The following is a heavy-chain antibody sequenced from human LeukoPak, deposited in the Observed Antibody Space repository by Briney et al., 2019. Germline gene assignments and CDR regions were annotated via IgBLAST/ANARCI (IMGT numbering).Heavy chain of an antibody. J-gene: IGHJ5*02. V-gene: IGHV3-11*01. CDR1: GFTFNDYY. Sequence: GGSLRLSCAASGFTFNDYYMSWIRQAPGKGLAWLSYINIGGTNTHYADSVKGRFTISRDNAKKSLYLEMNNPRAEDTAVYYCATDGAGFDTWGQGVLVTVSS. CDR3: ATDGAGFDT. CDR2: INIGGTNT.